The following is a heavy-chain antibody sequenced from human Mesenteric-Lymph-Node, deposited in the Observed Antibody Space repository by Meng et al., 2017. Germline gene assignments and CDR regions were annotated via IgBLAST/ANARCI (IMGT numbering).Heavy chain of an antibody. J-gene: IGHJ6*01. V-gene: IGHV4-34*01. Sequence: SETLSLTCAVYGGSFSGYYWSWIRQPPGKGLEWIGEINHSGSTNYNPSLKSRVTISVDTSKNQFSLKLSSVTAADTAVYYCARGLGLRGITIFSPYYYYGMAVWGQGNTV. D-gene: IGHD3-9*01. CDR2: INHSGST. CDR3: ARGLGLRGITIFSPYYYYGMAV. CDR1: GGSFSGYY.